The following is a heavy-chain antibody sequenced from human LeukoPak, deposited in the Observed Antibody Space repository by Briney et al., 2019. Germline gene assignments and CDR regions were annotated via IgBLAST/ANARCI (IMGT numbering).Heavy chain of an antibody. V-gene: IGHV3-33*01. D-gene: IGHD2-15*01. CDR1: GFTFSSYG. Sequence: PGGPLRLSCAASGFTFSSYGMHWVRQAPGKGLEWVAVIWYDGSNKYYADSVKGRFTISRDNSKNTLYLQMNSLRAEDTAVYYCAREDSRVIPNLYYFDYWGQGTLVTVSS. J-gene: IGHJ4*02. CDR3: AREDSRVIPNLYYFDY. CDR2: IWYDGSNK.